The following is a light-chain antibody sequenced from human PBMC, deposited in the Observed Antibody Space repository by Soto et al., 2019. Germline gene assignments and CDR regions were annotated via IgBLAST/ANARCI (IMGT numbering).Light chain of an antibody. CDR3: QQYNDWPRT. CDR2: GVS. Sequence: EIVMTQSPATLSVSPGEGATLFCRASQSVSSNLAWYQHKPGQAPRLLIYGVSTRATGIPARFSGSGSETEFTLAISSLQSEDFALYYCQQYNDWPRTFGQGTKVEIK. J-gene: IGKJ1*01. CDR1: QSVSSN. V-gene: IGKV3-15*01.